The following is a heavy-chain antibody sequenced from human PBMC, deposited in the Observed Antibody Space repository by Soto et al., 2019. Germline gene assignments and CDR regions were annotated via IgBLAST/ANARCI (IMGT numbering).Heavy chain of an antibody. J-gene: IGHJ4*02. V-gene: IGHV1-69*06. CDR1: GGTFSSYA. CDR3: ARAPPADSSGYYYPFDY. Sequence: GASVKVSCKASGGTFSSYAISWVRQAPGQGLEWMGGIIPIFGTANYAQKFQGRVTITADKSTSTAYMELSSLRSEDTAVYYCARAPPADSSGYYYPFDYWGQGTLVTVSS. D-gene: IGHD3-22*01. CDR2: IIPIFGTA.